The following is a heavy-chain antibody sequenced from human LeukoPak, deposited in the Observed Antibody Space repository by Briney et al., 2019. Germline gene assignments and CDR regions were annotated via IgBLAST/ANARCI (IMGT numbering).Heavy chain of an antibody. CDR2: IYYSGST. D-gene: IGHD3-10*02. V-gene: IGHV4-30-4*01. CDR1: GGSISSGDYY. Sequence: SETLSLTCTVSGGSISSGDYYWSWIRQPPGKGLEWIGYIYYSGSTYYNPSLKSRVTISVDTSKNQFSLKLSSVTAADTAVYYCARELLFGDPGRSDFDYWGQGTLVTVSS. J-gene: IGHJ4*02. CDR3: ARELLFGDPGRSDFDY.